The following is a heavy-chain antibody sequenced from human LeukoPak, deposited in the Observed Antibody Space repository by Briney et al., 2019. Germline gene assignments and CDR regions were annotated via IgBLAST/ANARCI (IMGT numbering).Heavy chain of an antibody. J-gene: IGHJ4*02. CDR2: INHSGST. Sequence: SVTLSLTCAVYGGSFSGYYWSWIRQPPGKGLEWIGEINHSGSTNYNPSLKSRVTISVDTSKNQFSLKLSSVTAADTAVYYCARGISQWLVQSPYYFDYWGQGTLVTVSS. V-gene: IGHV4-34*01. CDR1: GGSFSGYY. CDR3: ARGISQWLVQSPYYFDY. D-gene: IGHD6-19*01.